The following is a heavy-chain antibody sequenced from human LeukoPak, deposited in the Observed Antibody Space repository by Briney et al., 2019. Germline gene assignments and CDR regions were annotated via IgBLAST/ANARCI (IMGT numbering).Heavy chain of an antibody. D-gene: IGHD1-1*01. CDR2: INHSGST. V-gene: IGHV4-34*01. CDR1: GGSFSGYY. J-gene: IGHJ4*02. Sequence: SETLSLTCAVYGGSFSGYYWSWIRQAPGKGLEWIGEINHSGSTNYNPSLKSRVTISVDTSKNQFSLKLSSVTAADTAVYYCARGSVPSSLFDYWGQGTLVTVSS. CDR3: ARGSVPSSLFDY.